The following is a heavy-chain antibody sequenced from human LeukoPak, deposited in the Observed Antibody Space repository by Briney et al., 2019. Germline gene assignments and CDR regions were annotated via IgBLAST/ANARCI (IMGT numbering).Heavy chain of an antibody. CDR1: GFTFSDYY. V-gene: IGHV3-11*04. Sequence: PGGSLRLSCAASGFTFSDYYMTWIRQAPGKGLEWVSYMSSSGNTIYYADSMKGRFTISRDNAKNSLYLQMNSLRAEDTALYYCARDRSSNWFYFDYWGQGTLVTVSS. J-gene: IGHJ4*02. D-gene: IGHD6-13*01. CDR3: ARDRSSNWFYFDY. CDR2: MSSSGNTI.